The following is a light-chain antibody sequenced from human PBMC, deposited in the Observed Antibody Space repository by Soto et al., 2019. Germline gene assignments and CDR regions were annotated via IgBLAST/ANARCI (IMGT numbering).Light chain of an antibody. J-gene: IGLJ3*02. CDR2: EGS. Sequence: QSALTQPASVSGSRGHSITISCTGTSSDVGSYNVVSWYQQHPGKGPKLMIYEGSKRPSGVSNRFSGSKSGNTASLTISGLQAEDEADYYCCSYAGSSTFVFGGGTKLTVL. CDR3: CSYAGSSTFV. V-gene: IGLV2-23*01. CDR1: SSDVGSYNV.